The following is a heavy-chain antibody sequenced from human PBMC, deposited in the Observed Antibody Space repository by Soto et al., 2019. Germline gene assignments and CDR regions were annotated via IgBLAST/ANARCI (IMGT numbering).Heavy chain of an antibody. CDR2: IYYSGST. V-gene: IGHV4-59*08. J-gene: IGHJ4*02. D-gene: IGHD5-18*01. Sequence: QVQLQESGPGLVKPSETLSLTCTVSGGSISSYYWSWIRQPPGKGLEWIGYIYYSGSTNYNPSLKSRVTIAVDTSKNQFSLKLSSGTAADTAVYYCERSYGSCFDYWGQGTLVTVSS. CDR1: GGSISSYY. CDR3: ERSYGSCFDY.